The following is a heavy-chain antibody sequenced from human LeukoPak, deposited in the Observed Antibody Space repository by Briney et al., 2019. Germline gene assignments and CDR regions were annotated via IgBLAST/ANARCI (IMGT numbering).Heavy chain of an antibody. J-gene: IGHJ3*02. D-gene: IGHD1-14*01. CDR1: GYTFTSYG. CDR3: ARRSRNGLDAFDI. CDR2: IDPNNGDT. V-gene: IGHV1-2*02. Sequence: GASVKVSCKASGYTFTSYGISWVRQAPGQGLEWMAWIDPNNGDTDYAQKFQGRVTMTRDRSISTVYMDLTRLTSDDTAVYYCARRSRNGLDAFDIWGQGTMVTVSS.